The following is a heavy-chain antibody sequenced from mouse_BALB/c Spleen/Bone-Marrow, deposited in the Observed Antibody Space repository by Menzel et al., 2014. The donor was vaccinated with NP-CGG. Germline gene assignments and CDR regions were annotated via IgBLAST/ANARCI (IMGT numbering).Heavy chain of an antibody. CDR1: GFTFSSYG. J-gene: IGHJ2*01. V-gene: IGHV5-6-3*01. D-gene: IGHD2-4*01. CDR2: INSNGGST. CDR3: ARDYDYDY. Sequence: EVQLVESGGGLVQPGGSLKLSCAASGFTFSSYGMSWVRQTPDKRLELVATINSNGGSTYYPDSVKGRFTISRDNAKNTLYLQMSSLKSEDTAMYYCARDYDYDYWGQGTTLSLSS.